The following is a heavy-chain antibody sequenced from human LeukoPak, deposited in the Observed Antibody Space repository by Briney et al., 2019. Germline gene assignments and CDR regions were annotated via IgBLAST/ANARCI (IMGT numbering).Heavy chain of an antibody. CDR1: GGSISSGSYY. CDR2: IYTSGST. V-gene: IGHV4-61*02. J-gene: IGHJ4*02. D-gene: IGHD3-9*01. CDR3: ATTRRYFDWEADY. Sequence: SETLSLTCTVSGGSISSGSYYWSWIRQPAGKGLEWIGRIYTSGSTNYNPSLKSRVTISVDTSKNQFSLKLSSVTAADTAVYYCATTRRYFDWEADYWGQGTLVTVSS.